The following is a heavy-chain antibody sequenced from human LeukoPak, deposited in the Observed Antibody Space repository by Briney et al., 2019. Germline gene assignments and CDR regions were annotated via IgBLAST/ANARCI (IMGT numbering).Heavy chain of an antibody. Sequence: ASVKVSCKASGYTFTGYYVHWVRQAPGQGLEWMGWINPNSGGTNYAQKFQGRVTMTRDTSISTAYMELSRLRSDDTAVYYCARNLPGVTMVRGVDYWGQGTLVTVSS. V-gene: IGHV1-2*02. CDR2: INPNSGGT. CDR1: GYTFTGYY. D-gene: IGHD3-10*01. J-gene: IGHJ4*02. CDR3: ARNLPGVTMVRGVDY.